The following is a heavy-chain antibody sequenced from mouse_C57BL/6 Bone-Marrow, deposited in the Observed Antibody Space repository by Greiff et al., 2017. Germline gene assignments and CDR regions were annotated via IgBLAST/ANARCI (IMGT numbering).Heavy chain of an antibody. D-gene: IGHD2-4*01. V-gene: IGHV5-4*03. J-gene: IGHJ1*03. Sequence: DVMLVESGGGLVKPGGSLKLSCAASGFTFSSYAMSWVRQTPEKRLEWVATISDGGSYTYYPDNVKGRFTISRDNAKNNLYLQMSHLKSEDTAMYYCARVYYDYYRYFDVWGTGTTVTVSS. CDR1: GFTFSSYA. CDR3: ARVYYDYYRYFDV. CDR2: ISDGGSYT.